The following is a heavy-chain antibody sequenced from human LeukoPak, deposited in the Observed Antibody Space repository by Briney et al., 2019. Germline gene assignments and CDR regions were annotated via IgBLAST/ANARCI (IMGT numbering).Heavy chain of an antibody. J-gene: IGHJ6*03. Sequence: PSETLSLTCTVSGGSISSSSYCWGWIRQPPGKGLESIGSIYYRGSTYYNPSLKSRVTISVDTSKNQFSLKLSSVTAADTAVYYCARDCVVPAAIVYYYMDVWGKGTTVTVSS. CDR2: IYYRGST. CDR1: GGSISSSSYC. CDR3: ARDCVVPAAIVYYYMDV. V-gene: IGHV4-39*07. D-gene: IGHD2-2*01.